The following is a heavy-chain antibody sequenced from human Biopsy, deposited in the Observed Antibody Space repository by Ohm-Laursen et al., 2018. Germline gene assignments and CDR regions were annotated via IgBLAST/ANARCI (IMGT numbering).Heavy chain of an antibody. D-gene: IGHD2-15*01. Sequence: SVKVSCKASGDTFTTSAISWVRQAPGQGLEWMGWIDPDGGRTSFGQNFQGRVTMTSDTSTGTAYLELTRLRSDDTAVYYCARDPYCSGGNCYSPLDHWGQGTLVTVSA. V-gene: IGHV1-2*02. CDR3: ARDPYCSGGNCYSPLDH. CDR2: IDPDGGRT. J-gene: IGHJ4*02. CDR1: GDTFTTSA.